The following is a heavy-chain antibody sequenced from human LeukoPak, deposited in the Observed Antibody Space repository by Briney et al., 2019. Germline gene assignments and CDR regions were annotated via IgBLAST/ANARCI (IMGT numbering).Heavy chain of an antibody. J-gene: IGHJ4*02. CDR1: GGSISSGGYS. V-gene: IGHV4-30-2*01. CDR3: ARATAIAAAGDY. CDR2: INHSGST. D-gene: IGHD6-13*01. Sequence: SETLSLTCAVSGGSISSGGYSWSWIRQPPGKGLEWIGEINHSGSTNYNPSLKSRVTISVDTSKNQFSLKLSSVTAADTAVYYCARATAIAAAGDYWGQGTLVTVSS.